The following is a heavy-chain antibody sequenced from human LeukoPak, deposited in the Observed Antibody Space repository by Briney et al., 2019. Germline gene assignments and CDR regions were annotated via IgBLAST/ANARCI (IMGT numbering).Heavy chain of an antibody. V-gene: IGHV5-51*01. CDR3: VRQDGWLPDY. CDR2: INLGDSET. D-gene: IGHD5-24*01. Sequence: GESLKISCEASGHSFTNHWIGWVRQMPGKGLEWMGIINLGDSETQYSPSFQGQVTISLDKSISTAYLQWRSLKVSDTAMYYCVRQDGWLPDYWGQGTLVTVSS. J-gene: IGHJ4*02. CDR1: GHSFTNHW.